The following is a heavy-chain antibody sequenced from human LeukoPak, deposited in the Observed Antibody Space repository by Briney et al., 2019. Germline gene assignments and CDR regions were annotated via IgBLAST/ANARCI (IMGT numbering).Heavy chain of an antibody. V-gene: IGHV4-59*01. CDR1: GGSISSYY. CDR3: ARGPHSYLGYFDY. D-gene: IGHD7-27*01. Sequence: PSETLSLTCTVSGGSISSYYWSWIRQPPGKGLEWIGYIYYSGSTNYNPSLKSRVTISVDTSKNQFSLKLSSVTAADTAVYYCARGPHSYLGYFDYWGQGTLVTVSS. J-gene: IGHJ4*02. CDR2: IYYSGST.